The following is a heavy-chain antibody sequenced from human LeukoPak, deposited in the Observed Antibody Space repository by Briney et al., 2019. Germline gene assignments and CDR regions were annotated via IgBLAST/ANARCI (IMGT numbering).Heavy chain of an antibody. V-gene: IGHV1-69*13. Sequence: ASVKVSCKASGGTSSSYAISWVRQAPGQGLEWMGGIIPIFGTANYAQKFQGRVTITADESTSTAYMELSSLRAEDTAVYYCANYGGNHYYYYGMDVWGQGTTVTVSS. CDR1: GGTSSSYA. J-gene: IGHJ6*02. CDR2: IIPIFGTA. CDR3: ANYGGNHYYYYGMDV. D-gene: IGHD4-23*01.